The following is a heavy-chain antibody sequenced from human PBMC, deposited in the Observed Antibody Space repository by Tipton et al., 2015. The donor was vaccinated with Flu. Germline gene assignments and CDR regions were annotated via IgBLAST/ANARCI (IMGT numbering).Heavy chain of an antibody. CDR2: IYNSGST. CDR3: ARDRITMVRGVPHDAFDI. CDR1: GGSISSGSYY. Sequence: TLSLTCTVSGGSISSGSYYWSWIRQPAGKGLEWIGRIYNSGSTNYNPSLKSRVTISVDTSKNQFSLKLSSVTAADTAVYYCARDRITMVRGVPHDAFDIWRQGTMVTVS. V-gene: IGHV4-61*02. D-gene: IGHD3-10*01. J-gene: IGHJ3*02.